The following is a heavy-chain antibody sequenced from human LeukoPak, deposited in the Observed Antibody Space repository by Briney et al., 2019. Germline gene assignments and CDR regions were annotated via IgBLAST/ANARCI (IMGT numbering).Heavy chain of an antibody. Sequence: SVKVSCKASGGTFSSYAISWVRQAPGQGLEWMGGIIPILGTANYAQKFQGRVTITADESTSTAYMELSSLRSEDTAVYYCARSVVVPAAMPYYYYYYGMDVWGQGTTVTVSS. CDR1: GGTFSSYA. V-gene: IGHV1-69*13. CDR3: ARSVVVPAAMPYYYYYYGMDV. CDR2: IIPILGTA. J-gene: IGHJ6*02. D-gene: IGHD2-2*01.